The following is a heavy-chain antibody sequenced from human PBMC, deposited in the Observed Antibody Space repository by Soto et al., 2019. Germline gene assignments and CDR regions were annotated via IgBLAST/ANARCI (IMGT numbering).Heavy chain of an antibody. CDR1: GYTFTSYD. CDR2: MNPNSGNT. J-gene: IGHJ6*02. Sequence: ASVKVSCKASGYTFTSYDINWVRQATGQGLEWMGWMNPNSGNTGYAQKFQGRVTMTRNTSISTAYMELSSLRSEDTAVYYCARELRGIAESNYYYYYGMDVWGQGTTVTVSS. CDR3: ARELRGIAESNYYYYYGMDV. V-gene: IGHV1-8*01. D-gene: IGHD6-13*01.